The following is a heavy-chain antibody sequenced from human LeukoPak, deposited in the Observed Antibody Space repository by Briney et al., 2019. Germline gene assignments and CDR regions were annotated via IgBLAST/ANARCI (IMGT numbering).Heavy chain of an antibody. D-gene: IGHD4-17*01. CDR1: GFTFSSYW. Sequence: PGGSLRLSCAASGFTFSSYWMHWVRQVPGKGLVWVSRINSDGSYTSYADSVKGRFTISRDNAKSTLYLQMNSLRAEDTAVYYCASTPDYGDYFIDNWGQGTLVTVSS. CDR2: INSDGSYT. V-gene: IGHV3-74*01. J-gene: IGHJ4*02. CDR3: ASTPDYGDYFIDN.